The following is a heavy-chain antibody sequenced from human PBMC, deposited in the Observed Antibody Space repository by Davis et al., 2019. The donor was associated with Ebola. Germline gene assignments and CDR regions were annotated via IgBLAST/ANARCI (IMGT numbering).Heavy chain of an antibody. V-gene: IGHV3-23*01. Sequence: GESLKISCAASGFTFNGYAMSWVRQAPGKGLEWVSTTAGGGYTYYADSMKGRFTASRDNSKNTLYLQMNNLRGEDTAVYYGAKEGQVGGHSYFDSWGQGTLVTVSS. CDR1: GFTFNGYA. J-gene: IGHJ4*02. D-gene: IGHD3-16*01. CDR2: TAGGGYT. CDR3: AKEGQVGGHSYFDS.